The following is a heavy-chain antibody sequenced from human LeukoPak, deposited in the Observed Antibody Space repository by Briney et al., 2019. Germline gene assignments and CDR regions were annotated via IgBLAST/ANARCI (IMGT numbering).Heavy chain of an antibody. Sequence: GGSLRLSCAASGFSFSNACMNWVRQAPGKGLEWLGRIKSKIDGGTTDYAAPVKGRFTISRDDSKDTLHLQINDLKTEYTAVYFCTTPRGGSAFYSYFGLDVWGPGTTVTVSS. J-gene: IGHJ6*02. CDR3: TTPRGGSAFYSYFGLDV. V-gene: IGHV3-15*01. CDR1: GFSFSNAC. D-gene: IGHD1-26*01. CDR2: IKSKIDGGTT.